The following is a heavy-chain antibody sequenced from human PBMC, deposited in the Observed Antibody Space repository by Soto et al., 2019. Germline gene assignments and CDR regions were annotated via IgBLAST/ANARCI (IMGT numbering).Heavy chain of an antibody. D-gene: IGHD5-12*01. J-gene: IGHJ4*02. CDR1: GFIFSTYA. CDR3: AKAPVDTIRNFDY. CDR2: ISGSGGST. V-gene: IGHV3-23*01. Sequence: GGSLRLSCAASGFIFSTYAMSWVRQAPGEGLEWVSAISGSGGSTYYADSVQGRFTISRDNSKNTLYLQMNNLRAEDTAVYYCAKAPVDTIRNFDYWGQGTLVTVSS.